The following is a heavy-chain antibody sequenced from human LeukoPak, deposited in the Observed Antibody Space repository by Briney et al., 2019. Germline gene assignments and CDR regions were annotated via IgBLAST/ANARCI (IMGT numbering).Heavy chain of an antibody. CDR2: IYYSGST. D-gene: IGHD3-9*01. V-gene: IGHV4-39*01. CDR1: GGSISSSSYY. CDR3: ASCYQPLGTSVLRYFDWHYYFDY. J-gene: IGHJ4*02. Sequence: SETLSLTCTVSGGSISSSSYYWGWIRQPPGKGLEWIGSIYYSGSTYYNPSLKSRVTISVDTSKNQFSLKLSSVTAADTAVYYCASCYQPLGTSVLRYFDWHYYFDYWGQGTLVTVSS.